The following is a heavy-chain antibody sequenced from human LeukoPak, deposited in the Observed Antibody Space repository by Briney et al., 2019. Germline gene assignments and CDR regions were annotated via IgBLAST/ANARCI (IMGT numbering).Heavy chain of an antibody. D-gene: IGHD6-19*01. CDR3: AREGYSSGWPQDYFDY. CDR2: IYYSGST. CDR1: GGSTSSYY. Sequence: SETLSLTCTVSGGSTSSYYWSWIRQPPGKGLEWIGYIYYSGSTNYNPSLKSRVTISVDTSKNQFSLKLSSVTAADTAVYYCAREGYSSGWPQDYFDYWGQGTLVTVSS. V-gene: IGHV4-59*12. J-gene: IGHJ4*02.